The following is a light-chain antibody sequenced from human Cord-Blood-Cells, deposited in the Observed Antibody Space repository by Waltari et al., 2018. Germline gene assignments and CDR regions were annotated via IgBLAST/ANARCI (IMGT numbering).Light chain of an antibody. CDR1: QSVSSY. CDR3: QRRSNWPLA. CDR2: DAS. J-gene: IGKJ4*01. Sequence: EIVLTQSPATLSLSPGERATLSCRASQSVSSYLAWYQQKPGQAPRLLIYDASNRATGIPARFSGSGSGTDFTLTISSLEPEDFAVCYCQRRSNWPLAFGGGTKVEIK. V-gene: IGKV3-11*01.